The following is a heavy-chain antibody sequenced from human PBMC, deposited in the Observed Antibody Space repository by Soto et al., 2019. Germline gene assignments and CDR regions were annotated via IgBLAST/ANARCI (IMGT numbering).Heavy chain of an antibody. CDR3: TRARDNNGYLREADY. V-gene: IGHV3-23*01. J-gene: IGHJ4*02. Sequence: EVQLLESGGGLVQPGGSLRLSCAASGLTFTNYAMSWVRQAPGKGLEWVAVISGDGGTTVYADSVKGRFTISRDSPRNTLSQQMNTLRAEDTAIYYCTRARDNNGYLREADYWGQGTLVTVSS. D-gene: IGHD5-12*01. CDR1: GLTFTNYA. CDR2: ISGDGGTT.